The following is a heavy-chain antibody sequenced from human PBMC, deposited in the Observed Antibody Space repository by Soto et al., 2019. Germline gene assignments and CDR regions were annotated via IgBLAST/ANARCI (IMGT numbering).Heavy chain of an antibody. V-gene: IGHV4-34*01. Sequence: PSETLSLTCAVYGGSFSGYYWSWIRQPPGKGLEWIGEINHSGSTNYNPSLKSRVTISVDTSKNQFSLKLSSVTAADTAVYYCASMSSPTYYDFWSPRMGAFDIWGQGTMVTVSS. CDR3: ASMSSPTYYDFWSPRMGAFDI. J-gene: IGHJ3*02. D-gene: IGHD3-3*01. CDR2: INHSGST. CDR1: GGSFSGYY.